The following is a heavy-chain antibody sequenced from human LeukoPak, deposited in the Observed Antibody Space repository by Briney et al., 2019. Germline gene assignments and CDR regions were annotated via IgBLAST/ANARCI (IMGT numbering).Heavy chain of an antibody. CDR2: IIPIFGTA. V-gene: IGHV1-69*06. CDR1: GGTFSSYA. CDR3: ARCQDPGDYGYFDL. D-gene: IGHD1-14*01. J-gene: IGHJ2*01. Sequence: ASVKVSCKASGGTFSSYAISWVRQAPGQGLEWMGGIIPIFGTANYAQKFQGRVTITADKSTSTAYMELSSLRSEDTAVCYCARCQDPGDYGYFDLWGRGTLVTVSS.